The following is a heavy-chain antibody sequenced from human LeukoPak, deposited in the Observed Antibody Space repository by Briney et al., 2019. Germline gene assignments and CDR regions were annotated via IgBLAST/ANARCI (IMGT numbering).Heavy chain of an antibody. J-gene: IGHJ4*02. CDR1: GFTFSNHA. CDR2: ISGGGRTT. Sequence: GGSLRLSCAASGFTFSNHAMSWVRQAPGKGLQWVSVISGGGRTTEYADSVKGRFTVSRDNSVNSLSLHMDSLRVEDTAIYYCAKNVVFTRYFDSWGQGTLVTVSS. V-gene: IGHV3-23*01. CDR3: AKNVVFTRYFDS. D-gene: IGHD2-21*01.